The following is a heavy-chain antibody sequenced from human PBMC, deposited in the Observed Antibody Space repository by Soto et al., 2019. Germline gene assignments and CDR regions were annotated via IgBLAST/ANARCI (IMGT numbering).Heavy chain of an antibody. Sequence: QVQLHQWGAGLLKPSETLSLMCAVYGGSFNGYYWSWIRQPPGKGLEWIGEINHSGGTNDNPSLKSRVTMSLDTSNNQYSLRLTSATAADTALYFCARPAWFGNMAYFDSWGQGSLVAVSS. J-gene: IGHJ4*02. CDR3: ARPAWFGNMAYFDS. CDR1: GGSFNGYY. V-gene: IGHV4-34*01. D-gene: IGHD3-10*01. CDR2: INHSGGT.